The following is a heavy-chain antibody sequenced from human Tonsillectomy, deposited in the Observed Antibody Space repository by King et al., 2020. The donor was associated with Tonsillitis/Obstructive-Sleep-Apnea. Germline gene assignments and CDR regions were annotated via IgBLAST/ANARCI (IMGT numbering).Heavy chain of an antibody. Sequence: VQLVESGGGVVQPGRSLRLSCAASGFTFSNFAMLWVRQAPGRGLEWLSVISYDGSNKYYANSVKGRFTISRDNSKNTLYLQMNSLRADDTAVYYCARDREAARRGGFFDYWGQGTLVTVSS. V-gene: IGHV3-30*04. CDR3: ARDREAARRGGFFDY. J-gene: IGHJ4*02. CDR2: ISYDGSNK. D-gene: IGHD6-6*01. CDR1: GFTFSNFA.